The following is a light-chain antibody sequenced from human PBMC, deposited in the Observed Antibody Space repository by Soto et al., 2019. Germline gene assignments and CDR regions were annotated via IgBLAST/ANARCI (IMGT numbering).Light chain of an antibody. Sequence: QSALTQPASVSGSPGQSITISCTGTSSDVGAYNYVAWYQHHPGKAPKLMIYDVSNRPSGVSSRFSASKSGNTASLTISGLQAEDEADYYCSSYTSSRTRVFGGGTQLTVL. V-gene: IGLV2-14*03. J-gene: IGLJ3*02. CDR2: DVS. CDR1: SSDVGAYNY. CDR3: SSYTSSRTRV.